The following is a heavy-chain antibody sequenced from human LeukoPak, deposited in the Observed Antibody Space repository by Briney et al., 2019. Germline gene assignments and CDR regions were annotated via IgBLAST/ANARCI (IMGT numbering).Heavy chain of an antibody. CDR1: GGSISSYY. J-gene: IGHJ4*02. V-gene: IGHV4-59*01. CDR2: IYYTGST. Sequence: SETLSLTCTVSGGSISSYYWSWIRQPPGKGLEWIGYIYYTGSTSYNPSLKSRVTISVDTSKNQFSLKLNSVTAADTAVYFCARSDWQAPDHWGQGTLGIVSS. D-gene: IGHD2-21*02. CDR3: ARSDWQAPDH.